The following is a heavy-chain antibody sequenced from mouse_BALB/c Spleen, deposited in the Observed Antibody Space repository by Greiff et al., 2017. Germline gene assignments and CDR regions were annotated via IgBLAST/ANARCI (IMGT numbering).Heavy chain of an antibody. D-gene: IGHD1-1*01. CDR2: ISSGGGNT. CDR1: GFTFSSYT. V-gene: IGHV5-9*03. J-gene: IGHJ4*01. Sequence: EVMLVESGGGLVKPGGSLKLSCAASGFTFSSYTMSWVRQTPEKRLEWVATISSGGGNTYYPDSVKGRFTISRDNAKNNLYLQMSSLRSEDTALYYCARYTDYYGSSYYAMDYWGQGTSVTVSS. CDR3: ARYTDYYGSSYYAMDY.